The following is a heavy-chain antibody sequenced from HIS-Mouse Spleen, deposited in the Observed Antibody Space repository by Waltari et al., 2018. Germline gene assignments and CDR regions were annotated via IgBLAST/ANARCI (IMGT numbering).Heavy chain of an antibody. CDR1: GGPLSSSSYY. V-gene: IGHV4-39*07. D-gene: IGHD6-13*01. CDR3: AREIPYSSSWYDWYFDL. J-gene: IGHJ2*01. CDR2: IYYSGST. Sequence: QLQLQESGPGLVQPSETLSLTCTVSGGPLSSSSYYRGWIRQPPGKGLEWIGSIYYSGSTYYNPSLKSRVTISVDTSKNQFSLKLSSVTAADTAVYYCAREIPYSSSWYDWYFDLWGRGTLVTVSS.